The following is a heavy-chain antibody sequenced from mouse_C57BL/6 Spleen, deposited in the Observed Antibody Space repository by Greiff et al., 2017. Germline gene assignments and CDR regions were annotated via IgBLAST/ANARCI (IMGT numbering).Heavy chain of an antibody. CDR1: GFTFSSYA. V-gene: IGHV5-4*01. CDR2: ISDGGSYT. CDR3: ARDGGYKRDRYFDV. Sequence: EVKLMESGGGLVKPGGSLKLSCAASGFTFSSYAMSWVRQTPEKRLEWVATISDGGSYTYYPDNVKGRFTISRENAKNKLYLQMSHLKSEDTAMYYCARDGGYKRDRYFDVWGTGTTVTVSS. J-gene: IGHJ1*03. D-gene: IGHD1-3*01.